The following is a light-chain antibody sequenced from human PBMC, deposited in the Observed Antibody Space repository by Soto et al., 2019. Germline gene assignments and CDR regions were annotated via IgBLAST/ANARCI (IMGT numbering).Light chain of an antibody. CDR3: QTWDSGIAV. CDR2: VNSDGSH. Sequence: QPVLTQSPSASASLGASVKLTCTLSSGHSSYAIAWHQQQPEKGPRYLMKVNSDGSHSKGDGIPDRFSGSSSGAERYLTISSLQSEDEADYYCQTWDSGIAVFGGGTQLTVL. V-gene: IGLV4-69*01. J-gene: IGLJ7*01. CDR1: SGHSSYA.